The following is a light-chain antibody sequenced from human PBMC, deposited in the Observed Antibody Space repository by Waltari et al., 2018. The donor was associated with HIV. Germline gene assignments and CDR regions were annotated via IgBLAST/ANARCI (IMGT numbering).Light chain of an antibody. Sequence: QSALTQPASVSASPGQSITISCTAITNDNYGSWYRRPPGRAPRLILFDVTNRPSWISSRLSASSSANAASLTIAGLQPDDEAHYYCAYPGSGNLLVFGGGTRVTVL. CDR3: AYPGSGNLLV. V-gene: IGLV2-14*01. CDR1: TNDNY. J-gene: IGLJ3*02. CDR2: DVT.